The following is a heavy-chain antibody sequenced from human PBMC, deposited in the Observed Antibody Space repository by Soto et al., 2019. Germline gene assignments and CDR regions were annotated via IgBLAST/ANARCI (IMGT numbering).Heavy chain of an antibody. CDR2: MYHSGST. V-gene: IGHV4-4*02. CDR1: GGSISSTNW. Sequence: QVQLRQSGPGLVKPSGTLSLTCAVSGGSISSTNWWSWVRQSPGKGLEWIGEMYHSGSTNYNPSLRGRVTISVDKSNNQFSLKIRSVTDADTAIYYCATLPPRIELTVLPIPTWGQGTLVTVSS. CDR3: ATLPPRIELTVLPIPT. J-gene: IGHJ4*02. D-gene: IGHD2-2*02.